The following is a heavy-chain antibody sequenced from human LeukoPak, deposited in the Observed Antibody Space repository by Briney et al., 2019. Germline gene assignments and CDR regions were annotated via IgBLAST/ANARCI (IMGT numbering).Heavy chain of an antibody. D-gene: IGHD3-22*01. CDR1: GFTFSSYW. V-gene: IGHV3-74*01. Sequence: GGSLRLSYAGSGFTFSSYWMHWVRQAPGKGLVWVSRISTDASSTTYADSVKGRFTISRDNAKNSLYLQMNSLRAEDTAVYYCARAYYDSSGGAFDIWGQGTMVTVSS. J-gene: IGHJ3*02. CDR2: ISTDASST. CDR3: ARAYYDSSGGAFDI.